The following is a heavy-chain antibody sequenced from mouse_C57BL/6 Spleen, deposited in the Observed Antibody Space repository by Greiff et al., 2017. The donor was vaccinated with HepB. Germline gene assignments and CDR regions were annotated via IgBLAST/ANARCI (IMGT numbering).Heavy chain of an antibody. V-gene: IGHV1-9*01. CDR2: ILPGSGST. CDR3: ARGGGFYYDYDGGFAY. D-gene: IGHD2-4*01. J-gene: IGHJ3*01. CDR1: GYTFTGYW. Sequence: VQLQQSGAELMKPGASVKLSCKATGYTFTGYWIEWVKQRPGHGLEWIGEILPGSGSTNYNEKFKGKATFTADTSSNTAYMQLSSLTTEDSAIYYCARGGGFYYDYDGGFAYWGQGTLVTVSA.